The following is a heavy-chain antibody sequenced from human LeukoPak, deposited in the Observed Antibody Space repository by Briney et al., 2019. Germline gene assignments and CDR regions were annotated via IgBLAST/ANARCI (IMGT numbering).Heavy chain of an antibody. V-gene: IGHV3-30*18. CDR1: GFTFSSYG. CDR3: AKGRLSSSDAHVAFDI. CDR2: ISYDGSNK. D-gene: IGHD6-6*01. Sequence: GGSLRLSCAASGFTFSSYGMHWVRQAPGKGLEGVAVISYDGSNKYYADSVKGRFTISRDNSKNTLCLQMNSLRAEDTAVYYCAKGRLSSSDAHVAFDIWGQGTMVTVSS. J-gene: IGHJ3*02.